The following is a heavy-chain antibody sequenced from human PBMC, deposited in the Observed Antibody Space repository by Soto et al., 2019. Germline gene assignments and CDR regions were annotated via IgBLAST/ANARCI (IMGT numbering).Heavy chain of an antibody. CDR2: ISGSGGST. Sequence: PGGSLRLSCAASGFTFSSYAMSWVRQAPGKGLEWVSAISGSGGSTYYADSVKGRFTISRDNSKNTLYLQMNSLRAEDTAVYYCAKGLLRYFDWLLFLDYWGQGTLVTVSS. CDR3: AKGLLRYFDWLLFLDY. V-gene: IGHV3-23*01. CDR1: GFTFSSYA. D-gene: IGHD3-9*01. J-gene: IGHJ4*02.